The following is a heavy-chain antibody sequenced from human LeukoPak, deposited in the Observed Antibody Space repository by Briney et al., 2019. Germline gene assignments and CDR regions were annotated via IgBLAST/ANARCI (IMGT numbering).Heavy chain of an antibody. CDR1: GYSISSGYF. J-gene: IGHJ5*02. CDR2: IHHDGIT. CDR3: ARVEMATITVWFDP. Sequence: SQTLSLTCSISGYSISSGYFWGWIRQPPGKGLEWIGNIHHDGITNYNPSLKSRVTISVDKSKNQFSLKLSSVTAADTAVYYCARVEMATITVWFDPWGQGTLVTVSS. V-gene: IGHV4-38-2*02. D-gene: IGHD5-24*01.